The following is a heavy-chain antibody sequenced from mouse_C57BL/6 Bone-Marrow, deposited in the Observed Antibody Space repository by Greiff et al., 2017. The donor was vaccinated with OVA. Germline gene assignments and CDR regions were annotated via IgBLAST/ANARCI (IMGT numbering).Heavy chain of an antibody. CDR3: ANYGSSIYWDFDV. J-gene: IGHJ1*03. Sequence: QVQLKQSGAELAKPGASVKLSCKASGYTFTSYWMHWVKQRPGQGLEWIGYINPSSGYTKYNQKFKDKATLTADKSSSTAYMQLSSLTSEDSAVYYCANYGSSIYWDFDVWGTGTTVTVTA. V-gene: IGHV1-7*01. D-gene: IGHD1-1*01. CDR1: GYTFTSYW. CDR2: INPSSGYT.